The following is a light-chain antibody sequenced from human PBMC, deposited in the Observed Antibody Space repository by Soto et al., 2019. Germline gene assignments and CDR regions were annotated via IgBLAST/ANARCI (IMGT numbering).Light chain of an antibody. CDR1: QDIRDY. V-gene: IGKV1-9*01. J-gene: IGKJ1*01. Sequence: IQLTQSPSFLSTSVGDRVTITCRASQDIRDYLAWYQQKPGKAPKVLIYAASTLLSGVPSRFSGSGSGTEFSLTISSLQPEDFATYYCQQLDSYPRTFGQGTKWISN. CDR3: QQLDSYPRT. CDR2: AAS.